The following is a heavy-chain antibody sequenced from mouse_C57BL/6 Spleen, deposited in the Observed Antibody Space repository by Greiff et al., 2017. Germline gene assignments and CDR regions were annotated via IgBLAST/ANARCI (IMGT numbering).Heavy chain of an antibody. Sequence: QVTLKVSGPGILQSSQTLSLTCSFSGFSLSTSGMGVSWIRQPSGKGLEWLAHIYWDDDKRYNPSLKSRLPISKDTSRNRVFLKITSVDTADTATYYCARRAASITTVLDWYFDVWGTGTTVTVSS. D-gene: IGHD1-1*01. V-gene: IGHV8-12*01. CDR3: ARRAASITTVLDWYFDV. CDR2: IYWDDDK. CDR1: GFSLSTSGMG. J-gene: IGHJ1*03.